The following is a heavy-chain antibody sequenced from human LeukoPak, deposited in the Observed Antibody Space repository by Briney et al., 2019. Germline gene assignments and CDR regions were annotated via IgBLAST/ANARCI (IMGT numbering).Heavy chain of an antibody. J-gene: IGHJ6*02. Sequence: ASVKVSCKASGYTFTSYDINWVRQATGQGLEWMGWMNPNSGNTGHAQKFQGRVTMTRNTSISTAYMELSSLRSEDTAVYYCARGGYGRNYYYYGMDVWGQGTTVTVSS. CDR1: GYTFTSYD. D-gene: IGHD5-18*01. CDR2: MNPNSGNT. V-gene: IGHV1-8*01. CDR3: ARGGYGRNYYYYGMDV.